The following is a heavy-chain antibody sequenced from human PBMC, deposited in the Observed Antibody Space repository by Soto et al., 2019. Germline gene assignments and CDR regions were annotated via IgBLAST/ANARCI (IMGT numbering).Heavy chain of an antibody. Sequence: QVQLVESGGGVVQPGRSLRLSCAASGFTFSSYGMHWVRQAPGKGLEWVAVIWYDGSNKYYADSVKGRFTISRDNSKNTLYLQMNSLRAEDTAVYYCARDSSIFKDAFDIWGQGTMVTVSP. V-gene: IGHV3-33*01. CDR1: GFTFSSYG. J-gene: IGHJ3*02. D-gene: IGHD2-21*01. CDR2: IWYDGSNK. CDR3: ARDSSIFKDAFDI.